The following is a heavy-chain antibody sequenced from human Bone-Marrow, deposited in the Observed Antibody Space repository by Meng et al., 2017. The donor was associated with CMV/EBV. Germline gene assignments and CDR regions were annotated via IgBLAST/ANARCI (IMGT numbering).Heavy chain of an antibody. D-gene: IGHD6-6*01. J-gene: IGHJ4*02. CDR2: IKQDGSEK. CDR3: ARDRIAARRFDY. CDR1: GFTFSSYE. Sequence: GESLKISCAASGFTFSSYEMNWVRQAPGKGLEWVANIKQDGSEKYYVDSVKGRFTISRDNAKNSLYLQMNSLRAEDTAVYYCARDRIAARRFDYWGQGTLVTVSS. V-gene: IGHV3-7*01.